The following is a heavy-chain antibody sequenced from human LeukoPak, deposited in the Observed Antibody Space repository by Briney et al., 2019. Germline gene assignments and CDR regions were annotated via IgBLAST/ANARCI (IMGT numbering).Heavy chain of an antibody. D-gene: IGHD3-10*01. CDR3: ARREKWNRGIPY. J-gene: IGHJ1*01. Sequence: NPSETLSLTCAVYGGSFSGYYWSWIRQPPGKGLEWIGETSHSGSTNYNPSLESRVTISVDTSKKQFSLKLSSVTAADTAVYYCARREKWNRGIPYWGQGTLVTVSS. V-gene: IGHV4-34*01. CDR1: GGSFSGYY. CDR2: TSHSGST.